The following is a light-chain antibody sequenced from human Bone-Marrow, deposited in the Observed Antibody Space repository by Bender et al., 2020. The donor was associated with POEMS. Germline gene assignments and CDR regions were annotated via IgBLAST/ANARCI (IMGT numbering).Light chain of an antibody. CDR3: SSHAGSNNLVV. CDR1: SSNIGTNP. Sequence: QSVLTQPPSASGTPGQRVTISCSGSSSNIGTNPVNWYQQLPGTAPKLLIYINNQRPSGVPDRFSGSKSGTSASLAISGLQSEDEADYYCSSHAGSNNLVVFGGGTKLTVL. CDR2: INN. J-gene: IGLJ2*01. V-gene: IGLV1-44*01.